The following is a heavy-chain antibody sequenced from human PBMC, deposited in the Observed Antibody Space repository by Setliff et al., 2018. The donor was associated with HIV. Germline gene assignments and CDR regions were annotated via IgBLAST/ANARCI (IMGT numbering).Heavy chain of an antibody. CDR2: IHHTGRT. D-gene: IGHD5-12*01. CDR1: GYSISSDYY. Sequence: SETLSLTCAVSGYSISSDYYWGWIRQPPGKGLEWIGSIHHTGRTYYNPSLKSRITISLDTSKNQYSLKLTSVTAADTAVYYCARGGPAVAYAVDVWGQGTTVTVSS. J-gene: IGHJ6*02. V-gene: IGHV4-38-2*01. CDR3: ARGGPAVAYAVDV.